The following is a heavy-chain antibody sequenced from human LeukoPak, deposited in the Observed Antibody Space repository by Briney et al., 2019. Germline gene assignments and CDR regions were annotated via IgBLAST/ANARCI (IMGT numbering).Heavy chain of an antibody. J-gene: IGHJ4*02. Sequence: GGSLRLSCAASGFTFSDHYMDWVRQAPGKGLEWVGRTRNKANSYTTEYAASVKGRFTISRDDSKNSLYLQMNNLKTEDTAVYYCGRIVSVWFYFDYWGQGTLVTVSS. CDR1: GFTFSDHY. CDR2: TRNKANSYTT. CDR3: GRIVSVWFYFDY. V-gene: IGHV3-72*01. D-gene: IGHD6-19*01.